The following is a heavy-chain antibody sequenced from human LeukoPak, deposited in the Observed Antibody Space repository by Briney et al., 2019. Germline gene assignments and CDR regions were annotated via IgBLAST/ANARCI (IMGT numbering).Heavy chain of an antibody. D-gene: IGHD6-13*01. CDR3: ARDEAAAGTTYPDY. CDR2: IYSGGST. V-gene: IGHV3-53*01. J-gene: IGHJ4*02. CDR1: GFTVSSNY. Sequence: GGSLRLSCAASGFTVSSNYTSWVRQAPGKGLEWVSVIYSGGSTYYADSVKGRFTISRDNSKNTLYLQMNSLRAEDTAVYYCARDEAAAGTTYPDYWGQGTLVTVSS.